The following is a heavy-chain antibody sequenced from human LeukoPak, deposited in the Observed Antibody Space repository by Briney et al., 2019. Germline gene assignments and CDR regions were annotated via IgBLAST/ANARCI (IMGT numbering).Heavy chain of an antibody. CDR1: GGTFSSYA. J-gene: IGHJ4*02. V-gene: IGHV1-69*04. D-gene: IGHD1-26*01. CDR2: IIPILGIA. Sequence: SVKVSCKASGGTFSSYAISWVRQAPGQGLEWMGRIIPILGIANYAQKFQGRVTITADKSTSTAYMELSSLRSEDTAVYYCARAVSFYLPDLFDYWGQGTPVTVSS. CDR3: ARAVSFYLPDLFDY.